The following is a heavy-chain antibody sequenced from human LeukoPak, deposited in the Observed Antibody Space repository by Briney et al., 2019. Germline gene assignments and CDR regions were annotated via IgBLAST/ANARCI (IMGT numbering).Heavy chain of an antibody. D-gene: IGHD3-22*01. CDR1: GGSISSYY. Sequence: SETLSLTCTVSGGSISSYYWSWIRQPPGKGLEWIGSIYYSGSTYYNPSLKSRVTISVDTSKNQFSLKLSSVTAADTAVYYCARDYYDSSGYYYNFDYWGQGTLVTVSS. CDR3: ARDYYDSSGYYYNFDY. V-gene: IGHV4-59*12. J-gene: IGHJ4*02. CDR2: IYYSGST.